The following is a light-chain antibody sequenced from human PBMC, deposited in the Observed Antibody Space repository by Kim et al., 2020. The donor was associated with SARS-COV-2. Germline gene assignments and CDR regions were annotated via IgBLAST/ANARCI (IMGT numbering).Light chain of an antibody. CDR2: KDS. V-gene: IGLV3-25*03. CDR3: QSADSSGTPPVV. J-gene: IGLJ2*01. Sequence: SYELTQPPSVSVSPGQTARITCSGDALPKQYAYWYQQKPGQAPVLVIYKDSERPSGIPERFSGSSSGTTATLTISGVQAEDEADYYCQSADSSGTPPVVF. CDR1: ALPKQY.